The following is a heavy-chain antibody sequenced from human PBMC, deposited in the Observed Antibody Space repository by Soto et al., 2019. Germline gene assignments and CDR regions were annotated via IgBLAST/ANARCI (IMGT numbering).Heavy chain of an antibody. CDR1: GGSISSSSYY. CDR3: ARGMGYGSGNPAFDI. J-gene: IGHJ3*02. CDR2: IYYSGST. Sequence: SETLSLTCTVSGGSISSSSYYWGWIRQPPGKGLEWIGSIYYSGSTYYNPSLKSRVTISVDTSKNQFSLKLSSVTAADTAVYYCARGMGYGSGNPAFDIWGQGTMVTVSS. D-gene: IGHD3-10*01. V-gene: IGHV4-39*07.